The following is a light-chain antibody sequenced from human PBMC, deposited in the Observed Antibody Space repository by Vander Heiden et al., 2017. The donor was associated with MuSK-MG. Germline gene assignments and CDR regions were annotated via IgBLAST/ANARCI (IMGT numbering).Light chain of an antibody. CDR2: WAS. CDR1: QSVLDSSTNKNY. J-gene: IGKJ4*01. CDR3: QQYYDIPLT. V-gene: IGKV4-1*01. Sequence: DIVMTQSPHSLAVSLGERATINCKSSQSVLDSSTNKNYLAWYQQKPRQSPKLLIYWASTRESGVPERFSGSGSGTDFTLTISGLQAEDVAVYYCQQYYDIPLTFGGGTKVEI.